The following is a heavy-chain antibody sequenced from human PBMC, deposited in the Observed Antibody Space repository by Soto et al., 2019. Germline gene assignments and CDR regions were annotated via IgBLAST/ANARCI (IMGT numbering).Heavy chain of an antibody. CDR1: GGSISSSSYF. D-gene: IGHD4-17*01. CDR2: IYYSGNT. Sequence: TLSLSCTGSGGSISSSSYFLCWVRQTPGKDLESIGSIYYSGNTYYNPSFKSRVTISVDTSKNQFSLRLNSVTAADTAVYYCTRCPNSPFYGRPAPRDRRGQRTLVTVSS. CDR3: TRCPNSPFYGRPAPRDR. J-gene: IGHJ1*01. V-gene: IGHV4-39*01.